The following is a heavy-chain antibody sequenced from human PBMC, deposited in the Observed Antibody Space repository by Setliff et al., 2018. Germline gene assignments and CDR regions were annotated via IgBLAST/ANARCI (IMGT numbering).Heavy chain of an antibody. CDR2: TIPIFGTT. J-gene: IGHJ4*02. CDR1: GGTFSSYG. V-gene: IGHV1-69*05. Sequence: SVKVSCKASGGTFSSYGISWVRQAPGQGLEWMGGTIPIFGTTDYAQKFRGRFTISRDNSKNTLYLQMNSLRVEDTAVYYCAKDTYYYDSSGYYVFDYWGQGTLVTVSS. D-gene: IGHD3-22*01. CDR3: AKDTYYYDSSGYYVFDY.